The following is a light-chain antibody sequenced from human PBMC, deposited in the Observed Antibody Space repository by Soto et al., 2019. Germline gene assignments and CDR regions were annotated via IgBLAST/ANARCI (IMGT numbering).Light chain of an antibody. CDR2: EVN. CDR1: SSDLGSYNL. V-gene: IGLV2-23*02. J-gene: IGLJ3*02. CDR3: CSYAGSSTSWV. Sequence: QSALTQPASVSGSPGQSRTISCTGTSSDLGSYNLVSWYQQHPGKAPKLMIYEVNKRPSGVSNRFSASKSGNTASLTISGLQAEDEADYYCCSYAGSSTSWVFGGGTKVTVL.